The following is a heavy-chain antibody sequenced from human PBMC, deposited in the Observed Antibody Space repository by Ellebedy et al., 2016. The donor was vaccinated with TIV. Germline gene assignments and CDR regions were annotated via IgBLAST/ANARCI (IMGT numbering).Heavy chain of an antibody. CDR2: IYYSGST. Sequence: MPEGSLRLSCTVSGGSISSSSYYWGWIRQPPGKGLEWIGSIYYSGSTYYNPSLKSRVTISVDTSKNQFSLKLSSVTAADTAVYYCATNFKWDAFDIWGQGTMVTVSS. V-gene: IGHV4-39*07. CDR1: GGSISSSSYY. CDR3: ATNFKWDAFDI. D-gene: IGHD1-1*01. J-gene: IGHJ3*02.